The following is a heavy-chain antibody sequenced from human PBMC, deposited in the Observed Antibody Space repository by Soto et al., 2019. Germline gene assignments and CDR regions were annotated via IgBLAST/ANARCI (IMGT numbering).Heavy chain of an antibody. D-gene: IGHD3-16*01. J-gene: IGHJ4*02. Sequence: GGSMRLSCAVSGFTVRSYWMSWVRQAPGKGLEWVASIKADGSEIYYLQSVRGRFTISRDSAGNALQLAMNYLSAEDTATYFCARDIGFDYVNWGQGTLVTVSS. CDR3: ARDIGFDYVN. V-gene: IGHV3-7*01. CDR1: GFTVRSYW. CDR2: IKADGSEI.